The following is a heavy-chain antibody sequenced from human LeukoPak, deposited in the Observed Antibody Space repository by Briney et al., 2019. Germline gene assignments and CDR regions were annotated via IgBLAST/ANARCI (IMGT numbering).Heavy chain of an antibody. Sequence: GGSLRLSCTASGFTFSNYAMSWVRQAPGKGLEWVSAISGSGGSTYYADSVKGRFTISRDNSKNTLYLQMNSLRAEDTAVYYCAKDHSSGWYDYWGQGTLVTVSS. V-gene: IGHV3-23*01. D-gene: IGHD6-19*01. CDR3: AKDHSSGWYDY. J-gene: IGHJ4*02. CDR2: ISGSGGST. CDR1: GFTFSNYA.